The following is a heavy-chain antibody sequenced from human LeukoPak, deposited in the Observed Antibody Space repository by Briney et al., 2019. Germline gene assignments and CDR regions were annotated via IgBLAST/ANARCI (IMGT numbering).Heavy chain of an antibody. Sequence: GGSLRLSCTASGFTFGDYPMSWVRQAPGKGLEWVGFIRSKAYGGTTEYAASVKGRFTISRDDSKSIAYLQMNSLKTEDTAVYYCTRVREYYYYYYMDVWGKGTTVTVSS. CDR1: GFTFGDYP. V-gene: IGHV3-49*04. D-gene: IGHD3-10*01. CDR2: IRSKAYGGTT. CDR3: TRVREYYYYYYMDV. J-gene: IGHJ6*03.